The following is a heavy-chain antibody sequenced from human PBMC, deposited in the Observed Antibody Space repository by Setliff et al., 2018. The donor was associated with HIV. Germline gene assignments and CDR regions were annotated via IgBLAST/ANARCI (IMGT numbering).Heavy chain of an antibody. CDR1: GDTSSTYA. CDR3: AGPRGDEAFDI. J-gene: IGHJ3*02. D-gene: IGHD3-10*01. CDR2: FIPILDIT. Sequence: ASVKVSCKASGDTSSTYAINWVRQAPGQGLEWMGQFIPILDITNYAQKFQGRVTVTADKSTNTMYMEMTSLTSEDTAVYYCAGPRGDEAFDIWGQGTMVTVSS. V-gene: IGHV1-69*10.